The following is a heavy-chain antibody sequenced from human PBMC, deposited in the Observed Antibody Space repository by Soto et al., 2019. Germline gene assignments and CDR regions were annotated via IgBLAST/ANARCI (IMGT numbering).Heavy chain of an antibody. V-gene: IGHV3-11*05. D-gene: IGHD1-1*01. CDR3: ARRYNWNDELDY. Sequence: QVQLVESGGGLVKPGGSLRLSCAASGFTFSDYYMIWIRQAPGKGLEWVSYISGSSNYINYADSVRGRFTISRDNAKNSLYLQMNSLRAEDTAVYYCARRYNWNDELDYWGQGTLVTVSS. CDR2: ISGSSNYI. J-gene: IGHJ4*02. CDR1: GFTFSDYY.